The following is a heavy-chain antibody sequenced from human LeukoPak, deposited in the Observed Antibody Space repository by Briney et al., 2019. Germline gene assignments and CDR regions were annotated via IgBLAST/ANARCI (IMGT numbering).Heavy chain of an antibody. CDR2: INPSGGST. Sequence: GASVKVSCKASGYTFTSYYMHWVRQAPGQGLEWMGIINPSGGSTSYAQKFQGRVTMTRDTSTSTVYMELSSLRSEDTAVYYCARDSRSGSFRPRFDYWGQGTLVTVSS. V-gene: IGHV1-46*01. CDR3: ARDSRSGSFRPRFDY. CDR1: GYTFTSYY. D-gene: IGHD1-26*01. J-gene: IGHJ4*02.